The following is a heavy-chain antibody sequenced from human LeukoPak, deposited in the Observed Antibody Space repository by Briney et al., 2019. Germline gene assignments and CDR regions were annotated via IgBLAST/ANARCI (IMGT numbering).Heavy chain of an antibody. CDR1: GGTFSSYA. CDR3: ARGVRGVRNYFDY. V-gene: IGHV1-69*13. D-gene: IGHD3-10*02. J-gene: IGHJ4*02. Sequence: GASVKVSCKASGGTFSSYAISWVRQAPGQGLEWMGGIIPIFGPANYAQKFQGRVTITADESTSTAYMELSSLRSEDTAVYYCARGVRGVRNYFDYWGQGTLVTVYS. CDR2: IIPIFGPA.